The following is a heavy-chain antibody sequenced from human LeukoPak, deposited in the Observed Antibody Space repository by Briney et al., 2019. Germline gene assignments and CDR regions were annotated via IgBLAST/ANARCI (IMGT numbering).Heavy chain of an antibody. J-gene: IGHJ6*03. V-gene: IGHV3-21*01. D-gene: IGHD6-19*01. Sequence: GGSLRLSCATSEFTFSSYSMNWVRQAPGKGLQWVSLMSSGSSYMYYADSVKGRFTISRDNAKNLLYLQMNSLRAEDTAVYYCARELEAVAGRDYYYCMDVWGKGTTVTVSS. CDR3: ARELEAVAGRDYYYCMDV. CDR1: EFTFSSYS. CDR2: MSSGSSYM.